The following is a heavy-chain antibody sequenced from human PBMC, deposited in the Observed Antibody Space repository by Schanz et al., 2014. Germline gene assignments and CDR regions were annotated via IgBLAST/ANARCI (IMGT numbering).Heavy chain of an antibody. D-gene: IGHD3-10*01. CDR1: GYIFGSHG. CDR2: INAHTGNT. V-gene: IGHV1-18*01. Sequence: QLMQSGSEVRKPGASVKVSCKASGYIFGSHGMTWVRQAPGQGPELMGWINAHTGNTQYAQKFHGRVSITRDTVTTTVHLQLMRMRTDDTAIYYCARVHIATYHYNSPGAFDIWGQGTRVTVSS. CDR3: ARVHIATYHYNSPGAFDI. J-gene: IGHJ3*02.